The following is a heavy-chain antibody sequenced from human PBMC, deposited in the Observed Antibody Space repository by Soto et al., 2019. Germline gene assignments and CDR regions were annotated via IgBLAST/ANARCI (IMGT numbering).Heavy chain of an antibody. J-gene: IGHJ4*02. CDR3: ARQKVSRFYGEVDFFDY. Sequence: PSETLSLTCDVSGDTISTGGYTWAWIRQPPGKALEWIGHTYHSGNPYYNPSLKSRVIISVDRSNNHLSLHLTSVTAADTAVYYCARQKVSRFYGEVDFFDYWGLGTLVTVSS. CDR2: TYHSGNP. V-gene: IGHV4-30-2*01. D-gene: IGHD4-17*01. CDR1: GDTISTGGYT.